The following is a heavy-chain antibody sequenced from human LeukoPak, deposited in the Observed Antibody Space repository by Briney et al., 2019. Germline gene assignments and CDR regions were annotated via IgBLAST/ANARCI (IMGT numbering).Heavy chain of an antibody. CDR2: IYYSGST. D-gene: IGHD3-16*01. Sequence: PESLSVTCTLSGGSISRYYWSWIRQPPGKGLEWIGYIYYSGSTNYNPSLKSRVTISVDTSKNQFSLKLSSVTAADTAVYYCAREGEGPVDYWGQGTLVTVSS. V-gene: IGHV4-59*01. CDR3: AREGEGPVDY. CDR1: GGSISRYY. J-gene: IGHJ4*02.